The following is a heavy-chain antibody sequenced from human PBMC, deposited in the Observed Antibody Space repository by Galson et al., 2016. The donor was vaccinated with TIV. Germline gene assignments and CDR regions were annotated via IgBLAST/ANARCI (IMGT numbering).Heavy chain of an antibody. CDR3: ATVAWFPGLSLDY. CDR1: GNSLNELV. CDR2: FDPEVSKT. Sequence: SVKVSCKVSGNSLNELVIHWVRQAPGKGLEWMGGFDPEVSKTVYAQMLQGRVTMAADTSRNTAYMELGSLRFEDTAVYYWATVAWFPGLSLDYWGQGTLVTVSS. V-gene: IGHV1-24*01. D-gene: IGHD2/OR15-2a*01. J-gene: IGHJ4*02.